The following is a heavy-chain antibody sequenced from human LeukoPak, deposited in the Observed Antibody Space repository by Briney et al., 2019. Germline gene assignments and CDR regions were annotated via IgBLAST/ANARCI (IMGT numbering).Heavy chain of an antibody. CDR1: GFTFSSYA. J-gene: IGHJ3*02. CDR3: AKVGGHGPDAFDI. D-gene: IGHD3-16*01. CDR2: ISGSGGST. V-gene: IGHV3-23*01. Sequence: PGGSLRLSCAASGFTFSSYAMSWVRQAPVKGLEWVSAISGSGGSTYYADSVKGRFTISRDNSKNTLYLQMNSLRAEDTAVYYCAKVGGHGPDAFDIWGQGTMVTVSS.